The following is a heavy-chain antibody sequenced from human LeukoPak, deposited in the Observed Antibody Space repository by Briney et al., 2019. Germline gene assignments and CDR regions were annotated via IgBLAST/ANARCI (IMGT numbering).Heavy chain of an antibody. J-gene: IGHJ3*02. CDR2: IKSKTDGGTT. CDR3: TTGTSGYDWYLGLTDAFDI. D-gene: IGHD5-12*01. CDR1: GFPFSNAW. Sequence: KAGGSLRLSCAVYGFPFSNAWMSWVRPAPGKGQGWVGRIKSKTDGGTTDYAAPVKGRFTISRDDSKNTLYLQMNSLKPGDTAVYYCTTGTSGYDWYLGLTDAFDIWGQGTMVTVSS. V-gene: IGHV3-15*01.